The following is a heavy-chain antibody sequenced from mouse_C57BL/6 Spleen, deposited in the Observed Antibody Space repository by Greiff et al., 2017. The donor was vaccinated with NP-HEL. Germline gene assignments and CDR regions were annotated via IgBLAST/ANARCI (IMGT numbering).Heavy chain of an antibody. D-gene: IGHD2-4*01. CDR3: ARPYDYDDLFAY. V-gene: IGHV5-9*01. CDR1: GFTFSSYT. J-gene: IGHJ3*01. CDR2: ISGGGGNT. Sequence: EVHLVESGGGLVKPGGSLKLSCAASGFTFSSYTMSWVRQTPEKRLEWVATISGGGGNTYYPDSVKGRFTISRDNAKNTLYLQMSSLRSEDTALYYCARPYDYDDLFAYWGQGTLVTVSA.